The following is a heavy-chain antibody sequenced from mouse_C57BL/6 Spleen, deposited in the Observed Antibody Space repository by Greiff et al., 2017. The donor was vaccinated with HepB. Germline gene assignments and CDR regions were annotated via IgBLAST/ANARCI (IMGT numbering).Heavy chain of an antibody. CDR3: ARELNYGSSWAMDY. J-gene: IGHJ4*01. V-gene: IGHV1-4*01. CDR1: GYTFTSYT. D-gene: IGHD1-1*01. Sequence: QVQLQQSGAELARPGASVKMSCKASGYTFTSYTMHWVKQRPGQGLEWIGYINPSSGYTKYNQKFKDKATLTADKSSSTAYMQLSSLTSEDSAVYYCARELNYGSSWAMDYWGQGTSVTVSS. CDR2: INPSSGYT.